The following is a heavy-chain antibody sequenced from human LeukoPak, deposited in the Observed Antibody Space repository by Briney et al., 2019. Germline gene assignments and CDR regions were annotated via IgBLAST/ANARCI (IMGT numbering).Heavy chain of an antibody. CDR2: TYYRSKWYN. V-gene: IGHV6-1*01. D-gene: IGHD3-3*01. Sequence: SQTLSLTCAISGDSVSSNSAAWNWIRQSPSRGLEWLGRTYYRSKWYNDYVGSVKSRITINPDTSKNQFSLQLTSVTPEDTAVYYCARNYDCWPDNWFDPWGQGTLVTVSS. CDR3: ARNYDCWPDNWFDP. CDR1: GDSVSSNSAA. J-gene: IGHJ5*02.